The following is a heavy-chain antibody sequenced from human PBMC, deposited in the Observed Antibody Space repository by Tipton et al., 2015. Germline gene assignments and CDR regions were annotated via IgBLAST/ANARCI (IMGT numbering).Heavy chain of an antibody. D-gene: IGHD3-3*01. J-gene: IGHJ4*02. CDR1: GGSISSYY. CDR3: AREATFGVVSLDY. V-gene: IGHV4-4*07. CDR2: IYISGST. Sequence: TLSLTCTVSGGSISSYYWSWIRQPAGKGLEWIGRIYISGSTNYNPSPKSRVTTSVDTSKNQFSLKLSSVTAADTAVYYCAREATFGVVSLDYWGQGTLVTVSS.